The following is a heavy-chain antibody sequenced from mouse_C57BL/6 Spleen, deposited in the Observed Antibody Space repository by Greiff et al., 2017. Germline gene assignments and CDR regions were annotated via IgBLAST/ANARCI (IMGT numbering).Heavy chain of an antibody. CDR2: ISSGSSTI. CDR3: AREGYYSFLYAMDY. D-gene: IGHD2-3*01. CDR1: GFTFSDYG. Sequence: EVQLVESGGGLVKPGGSLKLSCAASGFTFSDYGMHWVRQAPEKGLEWVAYISSGSSTIYYADTVKGRFTISRDNAKNTLFLQMTSLRSEDTAMYYCAREGYYSFLYAMDYWGQGTSVTVSS. V-gene: IGHV5-17*01. J-gene: IGHJ4*01.